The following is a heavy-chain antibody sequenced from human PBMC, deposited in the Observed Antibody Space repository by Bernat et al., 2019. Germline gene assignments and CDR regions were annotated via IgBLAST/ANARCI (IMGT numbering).Heavy chain of an antibody. CDR2: IKQDGSEK. Sequence: EVQLVESGGGLVQPGGSLRLSCAASGFTFSSYWMSWVRQAPGKGLEWVANIKQDGSEKYYVDSVKGRFTISRDNAKNSLYLQMNSLRAEDTAVYYCARAKSGSSGYSTPLNWGQGTLVTVSS. CDR1: GFTFSSYW. D-gene: IGHD6-19*01. CDR3: ARAKSGSSGYSTPLN. J-gene: IGHJ4*02. V-gene: IGHV3-7*03.